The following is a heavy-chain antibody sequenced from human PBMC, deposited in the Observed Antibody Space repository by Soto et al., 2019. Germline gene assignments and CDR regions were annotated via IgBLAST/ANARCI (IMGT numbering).Heavy chain of an antibody. Sequence: SETLSLTCTVSGGSISSSSYYWGWIRQPPGKGLEWIGSIYYSGSTYYNPSLKSRVTISVDTSKNQFSLKLSSVTAADTAVYYCARQYCTNGVCYAPDLYYFDYWGQGTLVTVSS. V-gene: IGHV4-39*01. CDR2: IYYSGST. D-gene: IGHD2-8*01. CDR1: GGSISSSSYY. J-gene: IGHJ4*02. CDR3: ARQYCTNGVCYAPDLYYFDY.